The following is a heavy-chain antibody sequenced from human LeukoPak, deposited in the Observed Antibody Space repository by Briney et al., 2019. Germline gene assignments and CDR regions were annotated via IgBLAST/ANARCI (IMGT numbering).Heavy chain of an antibody. D-gene: IGHD2-15*01. J-gene: IGHJ4*02. V-gene: IGHV4-38-2*02. CDR1: GYSISSGYY. Sequence: PSETLSLTCTVSGYSISSGYYWGWIRPPPGKGLEWIGSIYHSGSTYYNPSLKSRVTISVDTSKNQFSLKLSSVTAADTAVYYCARDIRGYCSGGSCSNYWGQGTLVTVSS. CDR3: ARDIRGYCSGGSCSNY. CDR2: IYHSGST.